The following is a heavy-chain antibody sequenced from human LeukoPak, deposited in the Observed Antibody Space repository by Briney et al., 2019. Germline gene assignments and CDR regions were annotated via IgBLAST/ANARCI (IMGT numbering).Heavy chain of an antibody. CDR3: ARASRDGYNQNFDH. J-gene: IGHJ4*02. V-gene: IGHV5-51*01. Sequence: GESLKISCKGLGYDFSTYWNAWVRQRPGKGLEWMGITHPGGSETRYDSSFQGQVTISADRSTSTAYLQWSSLRASDTAMYYCARASRDGYNQNFDHWGQGTLVTVSS. CDR1: GYDFSTYW. CDR2: THPGGSET. D-gene: IGHD5-24*01.